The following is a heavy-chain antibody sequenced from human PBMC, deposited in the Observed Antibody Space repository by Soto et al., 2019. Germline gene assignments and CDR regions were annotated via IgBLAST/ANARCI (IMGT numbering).Heavy chain of an antibody. Sequence: GASVKVSCTTSGYTFTDYILHWVRQAPGQGLEWMGSINPRNGDAVSAQKFQARVTLTRDASTTTAYMELIRLTSPDTAVYYCARHRFTSGSDYFDYWGQGTVVTVSS. CDR2: INPRNGDA. CDR1: GYTFTDYI. V-gene: IGHV1-2*02. D-gene: IGHD1-1*01. J-gene: IGHJ4*02. CDR3: ARHRFTSGSDYFDY.